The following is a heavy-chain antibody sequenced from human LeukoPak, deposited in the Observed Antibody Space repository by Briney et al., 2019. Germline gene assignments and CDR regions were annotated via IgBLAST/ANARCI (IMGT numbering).Heavy chain of an antibody. Sequence: PGGSLRLSCTASEFTVSSNYMTWVRQAPGKGLEWVSIIYRGGSTYYADSVKGRFTFSGDNSKNTLFLQMNSLRGEDTAVYYCAKGYSGGHYAEWAFDVWGEGTMVTVSS. CDR1: EFTVSSNY. D-gene: IGHD1-26*01. CDR3: AKGYSGGHYAEWAFDV. J-gene: IGHJ3*01. V-gene: IGHV3-66*01. CDR2: IYRGGST.